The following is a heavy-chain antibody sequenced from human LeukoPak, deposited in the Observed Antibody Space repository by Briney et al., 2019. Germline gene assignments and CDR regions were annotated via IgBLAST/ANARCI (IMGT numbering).Heavy chain of an antibody. J-gene: IGHJ4*02. Sequence: GGSLRLSCAASGFTFSSYNMNWVRQAPGKGLEWVSSISSGGSYINYADSVKGRFTISRDNAKNSLYLQMNSLRAEDTAVYYCAKDNPVLHYWGQGTLVTVSS. D-gene: IGHD2-15*01. CDR1: GFTFSSYN. CDR2: ISSGGSYI. CDR3: AKDNPVLHY. V-gene: IGHV3-21*01.